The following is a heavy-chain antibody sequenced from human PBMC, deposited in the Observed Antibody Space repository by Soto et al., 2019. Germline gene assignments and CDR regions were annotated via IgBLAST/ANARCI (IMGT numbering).Heavy chain of an antibody. J-gene: IGHJ4*02. V-gene: IGHV3-23*01. CDR3: AKAATSSWYGGHFDC. D-gene: IGHD6-13*01. CDR1: GFTFSTYA. CDR2: ISGSGGST. Sequence: EVQLLESGGGLVQPGGSLRLSCAASGFTFSTYAMSWVRQAPGKGLEWVSAISGSGGSTYYADSVKGRFTISRDNSKSTLYLQIGSLRAEDTAVYYCAKAATSSWYGGHFDCWGQGTLVTVSS.